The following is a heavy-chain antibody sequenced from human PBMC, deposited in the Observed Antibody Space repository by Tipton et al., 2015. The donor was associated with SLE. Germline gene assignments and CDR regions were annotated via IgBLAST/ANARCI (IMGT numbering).Heavy chain of an antibody. CDR1: GGSISSSSYY. Sequence: TLSLTCTVSGGSISSSSYYWGWIRQPPGKGLEWIGSIYYSGSTYYNPSLKSRVTISVDTPKNQFSLTLSSVTAADTAVYYCARHKIAAAGSPPYFDYWGRGTLVTVSS. D-gene: IGHD6-13*01. CDR2: IYYSGST. V-gene: IGHV4-39*01. CDR3: ARHKIAAAGSPPYFDY. J-gene: IGHJ4*02.